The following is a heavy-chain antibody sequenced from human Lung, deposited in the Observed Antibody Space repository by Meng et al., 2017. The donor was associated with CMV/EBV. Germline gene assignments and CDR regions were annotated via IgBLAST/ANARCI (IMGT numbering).Heavy chain of an antibody. CDR1: GYIFLRYG. Sequence: SVTVTCKASGYIFLRYGFSWVRQAPGQGLEWMGWISAYNGRTNYAQKFQGRVTMTTDTSTNKAYTELRSLRSDDTAVYFCARGGYSDYDLRRSDYYYGMDVWGQGTXVTVSS. D-gene: IGHD5-12*01. CDR2: ISAYNGRT. J-gene: IGHJ6*02. V-gene: IGHV1-18*01. CDR3: ARGGYSDYDLRRSDYYYGMDV.